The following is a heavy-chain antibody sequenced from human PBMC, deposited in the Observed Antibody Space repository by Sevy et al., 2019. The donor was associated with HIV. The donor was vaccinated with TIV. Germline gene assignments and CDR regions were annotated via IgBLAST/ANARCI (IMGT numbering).Heavy chain of an antibody. Sequence: GGSLRLSCAASGFTFSSYWMSWVRQAPGKGVEWVANIKQDGSERYYVDSVKGRFTISRDNTKNSLYLQMDSLRVEDTAEYYCVRGGQRFDYWGQGTLVTVSS. CDR3: VRGGQRFDY. J-gene: IGHJ4*02. D-gene: IGHD6-25*01. CDR1: GFTFSSYW. V-gene: IGHV3-7*01. CDR2: IKQDGSER.